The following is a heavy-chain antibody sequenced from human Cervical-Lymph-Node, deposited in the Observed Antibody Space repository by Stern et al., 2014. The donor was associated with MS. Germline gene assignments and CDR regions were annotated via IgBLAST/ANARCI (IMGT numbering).Heavy chain of an antibody. D-gene: IGHD2-21*01. CDR1: GYTFTGHY. CDR2: INPNSGAT. J-gene: IGHJ4*02. Sequence: VQLVESGAEVKNPGAAVKVSCKASGYTFTGHYMHWVRQAPGQGLEWMGWINPNSGATQCAEQFQGRVTMTRDTSISTAYVELRWLTSDDMAVYYCARGIAEAWVTIEGNWGQGTLVTVSS. CDR3: ARGIAEAWVTIEGN. V-gene: IGHV1-2*02.